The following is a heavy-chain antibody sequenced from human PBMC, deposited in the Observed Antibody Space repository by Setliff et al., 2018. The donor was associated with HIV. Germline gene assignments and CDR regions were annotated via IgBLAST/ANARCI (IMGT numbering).Heavy chain of an antibody. V-gene: IGHV3-21*01. CDR3: AREDYYDSTQTDY. CDR2: ISYDSRFI. D-gene: IGHD3-22*01. CDR1: GFTFSNYN. J-gene: IGHJ4*02. Sequence: GGSLRLSCAASGFTFSNYNMNWVRQAPGKGLEWVSSISYDSRFIYHADSMKGRFTISRDNAKKLVYLQMNSLRAEDTAIYYCAREDYYDSTQTDYWGQGALVTVSS.